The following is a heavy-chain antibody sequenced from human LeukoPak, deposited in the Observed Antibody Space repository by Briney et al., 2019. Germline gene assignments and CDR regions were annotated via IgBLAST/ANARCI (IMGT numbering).Heavy chain of an antibody. Sequence: GGSLRLSCAASGLTVSSNYMSWVRQAPGKGLEWVSVIYSGGSTYYADSVKGRFTISRDNSNNTLYLQMNSLRAEDTAVYYCARTGSGNYAINSYYGMDVWGQGTTVTVSS. V-gene: IGHV3-53*01. D-gene: IGHD3-10*01. CDR3: ARTGSGNYAINSYYGMDV. J-gene: IGHJ6*02. CDR2: IYSGGST. CDR1: GLTVSSNY.